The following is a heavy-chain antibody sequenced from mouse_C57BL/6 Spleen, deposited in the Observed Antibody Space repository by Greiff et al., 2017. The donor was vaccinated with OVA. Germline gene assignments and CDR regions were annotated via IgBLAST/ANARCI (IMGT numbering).Heavy chain of an antibody. CDR1: GYTFTSYW. CDR2: IDPSDSYT. J-gene: IGHJ4*01. V-gene: IGHV1-59*01. D-gene: IGHD2-4*01. CDR3: ARRDYGY. Sequence: QVQLQQPGAELVRPGTSVKLSCKASGYTFTSYWMHWVKQRPGQGLEWIGVIDPSDSYTNYNQKFKGKATLTVDTSSSTAYMQLSSLTSEDSAVYYCARRDYGYWGQGTSVTVSS.